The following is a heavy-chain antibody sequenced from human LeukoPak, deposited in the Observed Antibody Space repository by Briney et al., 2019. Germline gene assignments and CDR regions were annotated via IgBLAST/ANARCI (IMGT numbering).Heavy chain of an antibody. D-gene: IGHD7-27*01. V-gene: IGHV3-74*01. Sequence: GGSLRLSCAASGFTFSSYWMHWVRQAPGKGLVWVSRINSDGSSTSYADSVKGRFTISRDNAKNTLYLQMNSLRAEDTAVYYCASGYRLGAFDIWGQGTMVTVSS. CDR3: ASGYRLGAFDI. J-gene: IGHJ3*02. CDR2: INSDGSST. CDR1: GFTFSSYW.